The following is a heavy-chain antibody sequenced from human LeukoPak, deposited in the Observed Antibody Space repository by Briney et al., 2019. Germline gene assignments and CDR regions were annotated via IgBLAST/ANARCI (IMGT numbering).Heavy chain of an antibody. J-gene: IGHJ6*03. V-gene: IGHV4-59*01. CDR2: IYYSGST. CDR1: GGSISSYY. Sequence: PSETLSLTCTVSGGSISSYYWSWLRQPPGKGLEWIGYIYYSGSTNYNPSLKSRVTISVDTSKNQFSLKLSSVTAADTAVYYCARGLQNYGDAQGPFDYYYYTDVWGKGTTVTVSS. D-gene: IGHD4-17*01. CDR3: ARGLQNYGDAQGPFDYYYYTDV.